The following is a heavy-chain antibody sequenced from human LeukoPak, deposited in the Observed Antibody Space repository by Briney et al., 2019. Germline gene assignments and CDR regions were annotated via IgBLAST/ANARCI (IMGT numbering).Heavy chain of an antibody. Sequence: ASVKVSCKPSRLTLTALFMHGVGQATGHGLEWMGWMNPNSGGTNYAQKFQGRVTMTRDTSISTAYMELSRLRSDDTAVYYCARGRNAALPYYFDYWGQGTLVTVSS. J-gene: IGHJ4*02. CDR3: ARGRNAALPYYFDY. V-gene: IGHV1-2*02. CDR2: MNPNSGGT. CDR1: RLTLTALF. D-gene: IGHD6-25*01.